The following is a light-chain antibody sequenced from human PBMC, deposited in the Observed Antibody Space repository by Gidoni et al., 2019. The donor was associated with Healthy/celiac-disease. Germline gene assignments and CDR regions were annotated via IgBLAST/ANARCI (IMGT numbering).Light chain of an antibody. Sequence: SSQLTLYAAVSVVLGQTVRITCHGDSLRSYYASWYQQKPGQAPVLVIYGKNNRPSGIPDRFSGYSSGNTAPLTITGAQAEDEADYCCNSRDSSSDPVFGGGTKLTVL. J-gene: IGLJ2*01. CDR2: GKN. V-gene: IGLV3-19*01. CDR1: SLRSYY. CDR3: NSRDSSSDPV.